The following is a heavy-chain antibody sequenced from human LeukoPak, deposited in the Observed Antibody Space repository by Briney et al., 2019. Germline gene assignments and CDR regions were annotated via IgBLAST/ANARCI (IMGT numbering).Heavy chain of an antibody. CDR2: LDPEDGET. CDR1: GYTLTELS. J-gene: IGHJ6*02. CDR3: TGGSDRQGLDYYYYGMDV. Sequence: ASVKVSCKVSGYTLTELSIHWVRQAPGKGLEWMGSLDPEDGETIYAQKFQGRVTMTADKSSDTAYMKLTSLRPEDTAVYYCTGGSDRQGLDYYYYGMDVWGQGTTVTVSS. D-gene: IGHD2-21*02. V-gene: IGHV1-24*01.